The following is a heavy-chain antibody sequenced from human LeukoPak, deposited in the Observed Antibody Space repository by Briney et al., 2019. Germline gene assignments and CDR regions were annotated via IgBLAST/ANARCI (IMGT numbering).Heavy chain of an antibody. CDR1: GGSFSDYY. Sequence: SETLSLTCAVYGGSFSDYYWGWIRQPPGKGLEWVGEINHSGITNYNPSLKSRGRISMDTSRNHFSLKVNSVTAADTAAYYYAGGGGRRSIWHSWFDPWGQGTLVTVSS. V-gene: IGHV4-34*01. J-gene: IGHJ5*02. CDR2: INHSGIT. D-gene: IGHD2/OR15-2a*01. CDR3: AGGGGRRSIWHSWFDP.